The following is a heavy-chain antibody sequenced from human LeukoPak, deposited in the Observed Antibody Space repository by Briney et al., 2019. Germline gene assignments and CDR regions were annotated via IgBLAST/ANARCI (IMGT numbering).Heavy chain of an antibody. Sequence: PGGSLRLSCAASGFTFSSPWMHWVRQAPGKGLVWVSRINRDGRETNYADSVKGRFTISRDNAKNMLFLQMNSLRVEDTAVYYCARTVYDNSYGGEDYWGQGTLVTVSS. D-gene: IGHD5-18*01. CDR1: GFTFSSPW. CDR2: INRDGRET. V-gene: IGHV3-74*01. J-gene: IGHJ4*02. CDR3: ARTVYDNSYGGEDY.